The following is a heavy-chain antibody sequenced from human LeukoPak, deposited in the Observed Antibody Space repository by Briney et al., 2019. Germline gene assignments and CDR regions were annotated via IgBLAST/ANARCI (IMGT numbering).Heavy chain of an antibody. CDR1: GGSFSGYY. D-gene: IGHD2-2*01. CDR2: INHSGSI. Sequence: SETLSLTCAVYGGSFSGYYWNWIRQPPGKGLEWIGEINHSGSINYNSSLKSRVTISVDTSKNQFSLKLSSVTAADTAVYYCARDVASHLGIDYWGQGTLVTVSS. J-gene: IGHJ4*02. V-gene: IGHV4-34*01. CDR3: ARDVASHLGIDY.